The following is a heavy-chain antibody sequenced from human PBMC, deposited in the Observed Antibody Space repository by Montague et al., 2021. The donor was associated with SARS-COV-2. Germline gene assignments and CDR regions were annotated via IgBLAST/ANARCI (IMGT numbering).Heavy chain of an antibody. Sequence: SETLSLTCTVSGGSVSSSPYYWGWIRQPPGGGLEWVGSISYSGRTYFSPSLKSRLTISVDSSENQFSLRLSSVTAADTAVYYCASSYYYGSGTYAYNYYMDVWGKGTTVTVSS. D-gene: IGHD3-10*01. CDR2: ISYSGRT. J-gene: IGHJ6*03. CDR1: GGSVSSSPYY. V-gene: IGHV4-39*01. CDR3: ASSYYYGSGTYAYNYYMDV.